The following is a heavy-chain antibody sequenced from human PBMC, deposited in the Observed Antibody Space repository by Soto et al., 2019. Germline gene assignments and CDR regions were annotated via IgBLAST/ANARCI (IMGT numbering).Heavy chain of an antibody. V-gene: IGHV4-34*01. CDR1: IGSFSGYY. CDR3: ARGVHSGYAGIFDL. D-gene: IGHD5-12*01. J-gene: IGHJ4*02. CDR2: INQSGGT. Sequence: SETLSLTCAVYIGSFSGYYWTWIRQSPGKGLEWIGEINQSGGTNNNPSLKSRVTMSVDTSKNQFSLKLSSVTAADAAVYYCARGVHSGYAGIFDLWGRGTLVTVSS.